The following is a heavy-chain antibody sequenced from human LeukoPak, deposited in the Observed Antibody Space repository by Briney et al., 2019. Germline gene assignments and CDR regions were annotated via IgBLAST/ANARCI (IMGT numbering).Heavy chain of an antibody. CDR2: IIPIFGIG. CDR1: GGTFSSYA. CDR3: ATTYYYDSSGLYY. J-gene: IGHJ4*02. Sequence: SVKVSCKASGGTFSSYAISWVRQAPGQGLEWMGRIIPIFGIGNYAQKFQGRVTITADKSTSTAYMELSSLRSEDTAVYYCATTYYYDSSGLYYWGQGTLVTVSS. D-gene: IGHD3-22*01. V-gene: IGHV1-69*04.